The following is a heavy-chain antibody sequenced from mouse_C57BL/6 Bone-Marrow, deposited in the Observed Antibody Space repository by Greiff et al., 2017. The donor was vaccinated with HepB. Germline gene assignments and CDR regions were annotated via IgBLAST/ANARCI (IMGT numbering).Heavy chain of an antibody. J-gene: IGHJ4*01. V-gene: IGHV14-3*01. CDR1: GFNIKNNY. Sequence: EVQLQQSVAELVRPGASVKLSCTASGFNIKNNYMHWVKQSPEQGLEWIARIDHANGNTKYAPKFQGKVTITTDTSSNTVYLQLNSLTSEDTAIYYCASSYYCGSSPYAMDCWGQGTACTVSS. CDR3: ASSYYCGSSPYAMDC. D-gene: IGHD1-1*01. CDR2: IDHANGNT.